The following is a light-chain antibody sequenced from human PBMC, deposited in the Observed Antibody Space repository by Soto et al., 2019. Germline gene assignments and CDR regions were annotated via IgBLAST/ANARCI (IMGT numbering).Light chain of an antibody. J-gene: IGKJ5*01. V-gene: IGKV3-11*01. CDR1: QSVSSY. CDR2: DGS. Sequence: EIVLTQSPATLSLSPGERATLSCRASQSVSSYLAWYQQKPGQTPRLLIYDGSNRATGIPARFSGSGSGTDHTLTISSLEPEDSAVYYCQQRSNWPITFGQGTRLEI. CDR3: QQRSNWPIT.